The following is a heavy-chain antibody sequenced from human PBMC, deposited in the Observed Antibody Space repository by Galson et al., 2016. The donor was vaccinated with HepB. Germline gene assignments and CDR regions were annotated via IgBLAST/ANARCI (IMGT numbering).Heavy chain of an antibody. V-gene: IGHV3-30*18. Sequence: SLRLSCAASGFRISNHGMQWVRQAPGKGLEWVAVISYDGGTKIYVDSVKGRFTISRDNSENTLDLRINSLRAEDTGVYYCAKERGSRGSHYESDLDYWGQGTLVTVSS. D-gene: IGHD1-26*01. CDR1: GFRISNHG. CDR3: AKERGSRGSHYESDLDY. J-gene: IGHJ4*02. CDR2: ISYDGGTK.